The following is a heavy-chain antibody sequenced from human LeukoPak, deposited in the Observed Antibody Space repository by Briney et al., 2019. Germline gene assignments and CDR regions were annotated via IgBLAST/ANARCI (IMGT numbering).Heavy chain of an antibody. D-gene: IGHD5-24*01. CDR1: GGSISSHY. J-gene: IGHJ4*02. V-gene: IGHV4-59*11. CDR3: ARLRDGYSYGGFDY. CDR2: IYSSGSI. Sequence: SETLSLTCTVSGGSISSHYWSWIRQPPGKGLEWIGYIYSSGSINYNPSLRSRVTISVDTSKNQFFLILSSVTATDTAVYYCARLRDGYSYGGFDYWGQGTLVTVSS.